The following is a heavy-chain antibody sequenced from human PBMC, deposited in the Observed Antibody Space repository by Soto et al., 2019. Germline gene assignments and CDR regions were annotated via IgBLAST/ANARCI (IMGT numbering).Heavy chain of an antibody. CDR1: GFTFSSYW. V-gene: IGHV3-74*01. D-gene: IGHD6-19*01. CDR2: INSDGSST. CDR3: AVAVAGPTAIGY. J-gene: IGHJ4*02. Sequence: GGSLRLSCAASGFTFSSYWMHWVRQAPGKGLGWVSRINSDGSSTSYADSVKGRFTISRDNAKNTLYLQMNSLRAEDTAVYSCAVAVAGPTAIGYWGQGTLVTVSS.